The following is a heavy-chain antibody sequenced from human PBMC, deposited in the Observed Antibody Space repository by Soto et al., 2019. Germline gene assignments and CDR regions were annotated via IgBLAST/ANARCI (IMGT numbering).Heavy chain of an antibody. CDR1: GDTFTDYY. CDR2: VNPSGGHT. CDR3: ARGGHVVVVTAALDY. Sequence: QVQLMQSGAEVKKPGASVKVSCKASGDTFTDYYIHWVRQAPGQGLEWMGTVNPSGGHTTYAQHFLGRVTMTRDPSTSTLYMELTSLTSYDTAIYYCARGGHVVVVTAALDYWGQGTLVTVSS. J-gene: IGHJ4*02. D-gene: IGHD2-21*02. V-gene: IGHV1-46*01.